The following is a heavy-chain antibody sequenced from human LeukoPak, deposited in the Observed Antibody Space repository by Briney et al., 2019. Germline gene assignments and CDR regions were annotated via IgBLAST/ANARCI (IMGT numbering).Heavy chain of an antibody. CDR1: GGSFSGYY. CDR2: INHSGST. Sequence: SETLSLTCAVYGGSFSGYYWSWIRQPPGKGLEWIGEINHSGSTNYNPSLKSRVTISVDTSENQFSLKLSSVTAADTAVYYCARGVVLRYFDWLSWFDPWGQGTLVTVSS. CDR3: ARGVVLRYFDWLSWFDP. V-gene: IGHV4-34*01. J-gene: IGHJ5*02. D-gene: IGHD3-9*01.